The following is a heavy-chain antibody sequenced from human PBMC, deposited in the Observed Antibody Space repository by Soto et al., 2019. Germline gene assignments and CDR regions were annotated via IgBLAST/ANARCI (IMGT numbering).Heavy chain of an antibody. V-gene: IGHV1-3*01. D-gene: IGHD5-12*01. CDR2: INAGNGNT. CDR1: GYTFTSYA. CDR3: ARVATIGGYFDY. J-gene: IGHJ4*02. Sequence: ASVKVSCKASGYTFTSYAMHWVRRAPGQRLEWMGWINAGNGNTKYSQKFQGRVTITRDTSTSTAYIELSSLRSEDTAVYYCARVATIGGYFDYWGQGTLVTVSS.